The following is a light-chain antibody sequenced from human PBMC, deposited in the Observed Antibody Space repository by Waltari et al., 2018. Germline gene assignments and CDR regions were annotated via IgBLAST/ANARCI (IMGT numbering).Light chain of an antibody. CDR2: RVS. Sequence: DAVMTQSPLSLPVTLGQPASIPCSSSQSLVYSAGNTYLTWFHERPGQSPRRLIDRVSKRDSGVPDRFSGSGSGTDFTLKISRVEAEDVGVYYCMQATHWPYSFGQGTKLEIK. V-gene: IGKV2-30*01. CDR3: MQATHWPYS. J-gene: IGKJ2*03. CDR1: QSLVYSAGNTY.